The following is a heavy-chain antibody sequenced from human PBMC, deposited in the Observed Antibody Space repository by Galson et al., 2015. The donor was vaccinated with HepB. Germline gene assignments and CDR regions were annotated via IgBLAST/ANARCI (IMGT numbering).Heavy chain of an antibody. J-gene: IGHJ2*01. CDR2: ISSSSSYI. CDR3: ARDLIGDPTAAAANYWYFDL. D-gene: IGHD6-13*01. Sequence: SLRLSCAASGFTFSSYSMNWVRQAPGKGLEWVSSISSSSSYIYYADSVKGRFTISRDNAKNSLYLQMNSLRAEDTAVYYCARDLIGDPTAAAANYWYFDLWGRGTLVTVSS. V-gene: IGHV3-21*01. CDR1: GFTFSSYS.